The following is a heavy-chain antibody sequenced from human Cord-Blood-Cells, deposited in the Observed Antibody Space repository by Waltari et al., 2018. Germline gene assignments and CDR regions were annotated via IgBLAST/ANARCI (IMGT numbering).Heavy chain of an antibody. Sequence: QVQLVQSGAEVKKPGHSVTVSCRVSGTTITELSMHWVRPAPGKGLEWMGGFDPEDGETIYAQKFQGRVTMTEDTSTDTAYMELSSLRSEDTAVYYCATLFLRYSSSWVDYWGQGTLVTVSS. CDR2: FDPEDGET. CDR3: ATLFLRYSSSWVDY. D-gene: IGHD6-13*01. V-gene: IGHV1-24*01. J-gene: IGHJ4*02. CDR1: GTTITELS.